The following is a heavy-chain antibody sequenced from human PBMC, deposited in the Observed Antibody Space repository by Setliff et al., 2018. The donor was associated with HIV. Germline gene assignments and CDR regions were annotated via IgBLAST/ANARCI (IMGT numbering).Heavy chain of an antibody. CDR2: IYYSGST. D-gene: IGHD6-13*01. V-gene: IGHV4-59*11. J-gene: IGHJ4*02. CDR3: ATYSASWPDY. CDR1: GGSISSHY. Sequence: SETLSLTCSVSGGSISSHYWSWIRQPPGKGLEWMGYIYYSGSTNYNPSLKSRVTISVDTSKNQFSLKLSSVTAADTAVYYCATYSASWPDYWGQGTLVTVS.